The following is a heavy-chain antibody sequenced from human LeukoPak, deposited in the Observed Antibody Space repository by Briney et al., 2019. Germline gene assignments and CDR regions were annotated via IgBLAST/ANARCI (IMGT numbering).Heavy chain of an antibody. D-gene: IGHD6-13*01. CDR3: ARDLNSHAIAAFRTGWFDP. CDR1: GFTFSSYS. V-gene: IGHV3-21*01. CDR2: ISSSSSYI. J-gene: IGHJ5*02. Sequence: GGSLRLSCAASGFTFSSYSMNWVRQAPGKGLEWVSSISSSSSYIYYADSVKGRFTISRDNAENSLYLQMNSLRAEDTAVYYCARDLNSHAIAAFRTGWFDPWGQGTLVTVSS.